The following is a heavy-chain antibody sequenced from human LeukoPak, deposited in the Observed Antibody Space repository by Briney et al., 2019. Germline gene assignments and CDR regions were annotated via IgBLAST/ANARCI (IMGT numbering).Heavy chain of an antibody. CDR2: ITPIFGTA. V-gene: IGHV1-69*05. J-gene: IGHJ3*02. CDR3: ARSSYCSSTSCDSGDAFDI. CDR1: GGTFSSYA. Sequence: SVKVSCKASGGTFSSYAISWVRQAPGQGLEWMGGITPIFGTANYAQKFQGRVTITTDESTSTAYMELSSLRSEDTAVYYCARSSYCSSTSCDSGDAFDIWGQGTMVTVSS. D-gene: IGHD2-2*01.